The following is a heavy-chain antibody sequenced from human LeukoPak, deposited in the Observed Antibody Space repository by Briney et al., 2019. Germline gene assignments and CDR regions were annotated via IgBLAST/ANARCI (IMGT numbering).Heavy chain of an antibody. J-gene: IGHJ4*02. D-gene: IGHD6-13*01. CDR1: GGSFSGYY. Sequence: PSETLSLTCAVYGGSFSGYYWSWIRQPPGKGLEWIGEINHSGSTNYNPSLKSRVTISVDTSKNQFSLKLGSVTAADTAVYYCARDGYSSSWYTDYWGQGTLVTVSS. CDR2: INHSGST. CDR3: ARDGYSSSWYTDY. V-gene: IGHV4-34*01.